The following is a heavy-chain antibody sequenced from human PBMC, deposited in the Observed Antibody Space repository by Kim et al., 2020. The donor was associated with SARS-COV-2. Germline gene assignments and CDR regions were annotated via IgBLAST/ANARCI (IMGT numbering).Heavy chain of an antibody. Sequence: SETLSLTCTVSGYSISSGYYWGWIRQPPGKGLEWIGSIYHSGSTYYNPSLKSRVTISVDTSKNQFSLKLSSVTAADTAVYYCARDGALLLVRGVLPDYWGQGTLVTVSS. CDR3: ARDGALLLVRGVLPDY. CDR2: IYHSGST. D-gene: IGHD3-10*01. V-gene: IGHV4-38-2*02. CDR1: GYSISSGYY. J-gene: IGHJ4*02.